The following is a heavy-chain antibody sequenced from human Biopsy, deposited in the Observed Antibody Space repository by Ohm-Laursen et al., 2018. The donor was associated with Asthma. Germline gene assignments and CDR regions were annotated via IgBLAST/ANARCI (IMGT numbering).Heavy chain of an antibody. CDR3: ARQSGQDYGDSSGLDI. Sequence: SLRLSCAASGFTFSSYGMHWVRQAPGKGLEWVAVIWYDGSIKYYADSVKGRFTISRDNSRNRLYLQINRLTVEDSAVYFCARQSGQDYGDSSGLDIWGQGTKVAVSS. CDR2: IWYDGSIK. V-gene: IGHV3-33*01. CDR1: GFTFSSYG. J-gene: IGHJ3*02. D-gene: IGHD3-22*01.